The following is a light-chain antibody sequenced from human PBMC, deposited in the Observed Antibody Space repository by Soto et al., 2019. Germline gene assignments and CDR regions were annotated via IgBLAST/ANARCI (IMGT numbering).Light chain of an antibody. Sequence: EIVMTQSPVTLSVSPGERATLSCRASQSVSTNLAWYQQQPGQAPRLLIYGASTRATGIPARFSGSGSGTEFTLTISSLQSEDFAVYYCQQYDIASGFGGGTRVEI. CDR2: GAS. CDR3: QQYDIASG. J-gene: IGKJ4*01. V-gene: IGKV3-15*01. CDR1: QSVSTN.